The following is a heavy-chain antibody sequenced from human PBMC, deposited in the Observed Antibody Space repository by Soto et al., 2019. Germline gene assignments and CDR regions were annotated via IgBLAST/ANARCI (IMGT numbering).Heavy chain of an antibody. V-gene: IGHV1-69*13. CDR1: GGTFSSYA. CDR2: IIPIFGTA. Sequence: SVKVSCKASGGTFSSYAISWVRQAPGQGLEWMGGIIPIFGTANYAQKFQGRVTITADESTSTAYMELSSLRSEDTAVYYCARGGFWSGYYGNSYYYYGMDVWGQGTTVTVSS. CDR3: ARGGFWSGYYGNSYYYYGMDV. D-gene: IGHD3-3*01. J-gene: IGHJ6*02.